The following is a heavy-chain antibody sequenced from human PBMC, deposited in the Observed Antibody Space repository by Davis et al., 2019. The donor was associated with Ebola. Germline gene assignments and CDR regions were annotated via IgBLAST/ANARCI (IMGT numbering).Heavy chain of an antibody. CDR2: INHSGST. CDR3: ARVGYDFWSGYSSDNWFDP. CDR1: GGSFSGYY. J-gene: IGHJ5*02. Sequence: GSLRLSCAVYGGSFSGYYWSWIRQPPGKGLEWIGEINHSGSTNYNPSLKSRVTISVDTSKNQFSLKLSSVTAADTAVYYCARVGYDFWSGYSSDNWFDPWGQGTLVTVSS. D-gene: IGHD3-3*01. V-gene: IGHV4-34*01.